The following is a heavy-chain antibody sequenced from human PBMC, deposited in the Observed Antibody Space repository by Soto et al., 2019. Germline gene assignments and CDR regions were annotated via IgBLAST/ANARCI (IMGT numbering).Heavy chain of an antibody. Sequence: QVQLQESGPGLVKPSETLSLTCTVSGGSISSYYWSWIRQPAGKGLEWIGRIYTSGSTNYNPSLKSRVTMSVATSKNQCSLKLSSVNAADTAVYDCARDKGAGSSGAFTHYYYGMDVWGQGTTVTVSS. CDR2: IYTSGST. CDR1: GGSISSYY. J-gene: IGHJ6*02. CDR3: ARDKGAGSSGAFTHYYYGMDV. V-gene: IGHV4-4*07. D-gene: IGHD3-10*01.